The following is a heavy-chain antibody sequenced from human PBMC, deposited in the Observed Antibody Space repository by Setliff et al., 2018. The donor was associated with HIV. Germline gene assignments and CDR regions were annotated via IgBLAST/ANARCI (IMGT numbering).Heavy chain of an antibody. CDR1: GASISSISYY. Sequence: SETLSLTCSVSGASISSISYYWGWIRQPPGKGLEWIGSIFYSGSTFYNPSLKRRVTISADTSKNQFSLKLSSVTAADTAVYYCARLCIAAAGTRSIPWYFDLWGRGTLVTVSS. CDR2: IFYSGST. CDR3: ARLCIAAAGTRSIPWYFDL. J-gene: IGHJ2*01. V-gene: IGHV4-39*07. D-gene: IGHD6-13*01.